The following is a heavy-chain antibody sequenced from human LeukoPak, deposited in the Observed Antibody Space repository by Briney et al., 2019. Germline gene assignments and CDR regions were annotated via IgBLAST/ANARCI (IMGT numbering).Heavy chain of an antibody. J-gene: IGHJ4*02. V-gene: IGHV3-30*02. D-gene: IGHD1-26*01. CDR1: GFTFSGYG. CDR3: AKESQLSYSGTFYIDF. Sequence: GGSLRLSCAASGFTFSGYGMNWVRQAPGRGLEWLSFIRYDGSNKYYADSVKGRFTISRDSSESTLYLQMDSLRAEDTAIYYCAKESQLSYSGTFYIDFWGQGTLGTVSS. CDR2: IRYDGSNK.